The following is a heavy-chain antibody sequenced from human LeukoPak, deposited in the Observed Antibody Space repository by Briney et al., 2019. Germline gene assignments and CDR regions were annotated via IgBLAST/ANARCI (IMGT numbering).Heavy chain of an antibody. CDR2: MKEDGSEK. D-gene: IGHD3-16*02. Sequence: GGSLRLSCAASGFSFSNFGVSWVRQAPGKGREWGASMKEDGSEKFYVDSVRGHFTISRDNAKNSLYLQMNSLRAEYTAVYYSARDRAYSYRLDPYYFDYWGQGPLVTVSS. V-gene: IGHV3-7*01. CDR1: GFSFSNFG. J-gene: IGHJ4*02. CDR3: ARDRAYSYRLDPYYFDY.